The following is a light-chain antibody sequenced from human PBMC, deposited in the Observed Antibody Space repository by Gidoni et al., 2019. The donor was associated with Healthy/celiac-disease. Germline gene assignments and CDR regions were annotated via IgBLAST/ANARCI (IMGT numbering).Light chain of an antibody. CDR2: AAS. J-gene: IGKJ5*01. CDR1: QGIRSY. V-gene: IGKV1D-8*01. CDR3: QQYYSFPST. Sequence: VIWMTQSPSLLTASTGDRVTISCRMSQGIRSYLAWYQQKPGKAPEILIYAASTLQSGVPSRFSGIGSGTDFTLTISCLQSEDFATYYCQQYYSFPSTFGQGTRLEIK.